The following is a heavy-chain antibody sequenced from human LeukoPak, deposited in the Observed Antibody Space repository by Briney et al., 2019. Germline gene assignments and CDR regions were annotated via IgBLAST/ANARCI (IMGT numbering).Heavy chain of an antibody. CDR2: ISTSSNYI. CDR3: ARDVYSSGWYDYDY. V-gene: IGHV3-21*01. CDR1: GFTFSSYS. D-gene: IGHD6-19*01. J-gene: IGHJ4*02. Sequence: GGSLRLSCAASGFTFSSYSMNWVRQAPGKGLEWVPSISTSSNYIYYTDSVKGRFTISRDNAKNSLYLQMNSLRAEDTAVYYCARDVYSSGWYDYDYWGQGTLVTVSS.